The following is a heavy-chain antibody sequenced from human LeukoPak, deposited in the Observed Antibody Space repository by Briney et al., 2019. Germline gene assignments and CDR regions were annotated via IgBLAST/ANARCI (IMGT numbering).Heavy chain of an antibody. CDR1: GYSFTSYW. V-gene: IGHV5-51*01. CDR3: ARLRGGYGALYYFDY. CDR2: IYPGDSDT. J-gene: IGHJ4*02. Sequence: GESLKISCKGSGYSFTSYWIGWVRQMPGRGLGWMGIIYPGDSDTRYSPSFQGQVTISADKSISTAYLQWSSLKASDTARYYCARLRGGYGALYYFDYWGQGTLVTVSS. D-gene: IGHD5-12*01.